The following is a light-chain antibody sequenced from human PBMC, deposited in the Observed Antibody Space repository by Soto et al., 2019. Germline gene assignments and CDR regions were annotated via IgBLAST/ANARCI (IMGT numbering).Light chain of an antibody. V-gene: IGKV3-15*01. CDR2: GAS. Sequence: EIVMTQSPATLSVSPGERATLSCRASQSVNSNLAWYQQKPGQAPRLLIYGASTRATGIPARFSGSGSGTEFTLPISSLQSEDFAVYYCQQYNNWPPTFGQGTKVEIK. CDR1: QSVNSN. CDR3: QQYNNWPPT. J-gene: IGKJ1*01.